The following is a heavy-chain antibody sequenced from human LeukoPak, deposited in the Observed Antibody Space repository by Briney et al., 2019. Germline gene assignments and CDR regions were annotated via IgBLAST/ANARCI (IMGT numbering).Heavy chain of an antibody. CDR3: ARAIRGSAVDTGDR. Sequence: GGSLRLSCAASGFTFSRYRMRWVRQAPGKGLEGVANIKNDGSEEYYVVSVKGRFTISRDNARNSLFLQMNSLTVEDTAVYYCARAIRGSAVDTGDRWGQGTLVTVSS. D-gene: IGHD3-10*01. CDR2: IKNDGSEE. CDR1: GFTFSRYR. V-gene: IGHV3-7*01. J-gene: IGHJ4*02.